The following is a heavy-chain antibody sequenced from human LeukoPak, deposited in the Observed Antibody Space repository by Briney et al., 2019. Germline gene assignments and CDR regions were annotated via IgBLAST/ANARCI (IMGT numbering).Heavy chain of an antibody. D-gene: IGHD3-3*01. Sequence: GRSLRLSCAASGFTFNDFAMHWVRQTPGKGLEWVSGISWNSGSIGYADSVKGRFTISRDNGKNALYLEMNSLRAEDTALYYCVKDGAIFGVPITRVGMAVWGQGTTVT. J-gene: IGHJ6*02. V-gene: IGHV3-9*01. CDR1: GFTFNDFA. CDR3: VKDGAIFGVPITRVGMAV. CDR2: ISWNSGSI.